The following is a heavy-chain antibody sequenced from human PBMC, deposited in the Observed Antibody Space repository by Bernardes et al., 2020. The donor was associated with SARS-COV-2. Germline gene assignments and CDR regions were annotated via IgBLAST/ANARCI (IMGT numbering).Heavy chain of an antibody. CDR3: ARDPSGTTGTTLTFDI. CDR1: GFTFSSYS. D-gene: IGHD1-1*01. Sequence: GSLRLSCAASGFTFSSYSMNWVRQAPGKGLEWVASISSSSSYIYYADSVKGRFTISRDNAKNSLYLQMNSLRAEDTAVYYCARDPSGTTGTTLTFDIWGQGTMVTVSS. J-gene: IGHJ3*02. CDR2: ISSSSSYI. V-gene: IGHV3-21*01.